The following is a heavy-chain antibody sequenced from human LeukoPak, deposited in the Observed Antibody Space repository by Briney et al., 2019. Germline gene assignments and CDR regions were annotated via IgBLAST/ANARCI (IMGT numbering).Heavy chain of an antibody. Sequence: GGSLRLSCAASGCTFSSSSMNWVRQAPGKGLEWVSSISSSSNYIYYADLVKGRFTISRDNAKNSLYLQMNSLRAEDTAVYYCARNGGSYYLDFWGQGTLVTVSS. D-gene: IGHD1-26*01. CDR3: ARNGGSYYLDF. CDR2: ISSSSNYI. CDR1: GCTFSSSS. J-gene: IGHJ4*02. V-gene: IGHV3-21*01.